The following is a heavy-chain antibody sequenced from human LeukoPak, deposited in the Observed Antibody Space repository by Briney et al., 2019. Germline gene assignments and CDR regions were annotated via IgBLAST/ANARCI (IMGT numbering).Heavy chain of an antibody. CDR1: GFTFTSSA. Sequence: SVKVSCKAPGFTFTSSAMQWVRQARGQRLEWIGWIVVGSGNTNYAQEFQGRVTITRDTSASTAYMELSSLRSEDMAVYYCARGLGYYDSSGYSFDYWGQGTLVTVSS. J-gene: IGHJ4*02. D-gene: IGHD3-22*01. CDR3: ARGLGYYDSSGYSFDY. V-gene: IGHV1-58*02. CDR2: IVVGSGNT.